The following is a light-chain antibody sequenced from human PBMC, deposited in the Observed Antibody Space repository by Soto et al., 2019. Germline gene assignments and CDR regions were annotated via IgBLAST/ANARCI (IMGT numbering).Light chain of an antibody. Sequence: DIQMPQSPSSLSASVGARVTITCRASQSISSYLNWYQQKPGKAPKLLIYAASSLQSGVPSRFSGSGSGTDFTLTISSLQPEDFATYYCQQSYSTPRTFGQGTKVDI. V-gene: IGKV1-39*01. J-gene: IGKJ1*01. CDR1: QSISSY. CDR3: QQSYSTPRT. CDR2: AAS.